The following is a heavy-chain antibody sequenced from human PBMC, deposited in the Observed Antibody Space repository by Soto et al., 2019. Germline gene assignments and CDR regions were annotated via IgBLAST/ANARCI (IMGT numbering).Heavy chain of an antibody. CDR2: INHSGST. J-gene: IGHJ4*02. CDR3: ARAAPRSCSGGSCSSGRDY. D-gene: IGHD2-15*01. CDR1: GGSFSGYY. V-gene: IGHV4-34*01. Sequence: QVQLQQWGAGLLKPSETLSLTCAVYGGSFSGYYWSWIRQPPGKGLEWIGEINHSGSTNYNPSLTSRVTISVDTSKNQFSLKLGSGTAADTAVYYCARAAPRSCSGGSCSSGRDYWGQGTLVTVSS.